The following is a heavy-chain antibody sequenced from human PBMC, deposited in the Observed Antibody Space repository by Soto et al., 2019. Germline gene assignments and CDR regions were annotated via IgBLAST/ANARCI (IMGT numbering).Heavy chain of an antibody. CDR2: IYYSGST. D-gene: IGHD3-3*01. CDR1: GGSISSYY. CDR3: ARMDFGVVIIRGRGYYYYYMDV. Sequence: QVQLQESGPGLVKPSETLSLTCTVSGGSISSYYWSWIRQPPGKGLEWIGYIYYSGSTNYNPSLKRRVTISVDTSKNQFSLKLSSVTAADTAVYYCARMDFGVVIIRGRGYYYYYMDVWGKGTTVTVSS. V-gene: IGHV4-59*01. J-gene: IGHJ6*03.